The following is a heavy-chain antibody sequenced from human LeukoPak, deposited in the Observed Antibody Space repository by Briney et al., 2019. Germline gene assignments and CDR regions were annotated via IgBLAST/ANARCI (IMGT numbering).Heavy chain of an antibody. D-gene: IGHD6-13*01. V-gene: IGHV3-11*05. CDR1: GFTFSDYD. CDR2: ITSSSSYT. CDR3: ARVKRGQQLGNWFDP. J-gene: IGHJ5*02. Sequence: GGSLRLSCAASGFTFSDYDMSWIRQAPGKGLEWISYITSSSSYTNYADSVKGRFTISRDNANNSLYLQMNSLRAEDTAVYYCARVKRGQQLGNWFDPWGQGTLVTVSS.